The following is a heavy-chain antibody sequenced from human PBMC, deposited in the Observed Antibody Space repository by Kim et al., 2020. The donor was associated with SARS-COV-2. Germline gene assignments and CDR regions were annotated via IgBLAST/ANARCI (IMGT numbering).Heavy chain of an antibody. D-gene: IGHD6-19*01. CDR3: ARAGYAGYSSTWLYYYGMDV. V-gene: IGHV3-21*01. CDR1: GFTFSSYS. J-gene: IGHJ6*02. Sequence: GGSLRLSCAASGFTFSSYSMNWVRQAPGKGLEWVSSISSSSSYIYYADSVKCRFTISRDNAKNSLYLQMNSLRAEDTAVYYCARAGYAGYSSTWLYYYGMDVWGQGTTVTVSS. CDR2: ISSSSSYI.